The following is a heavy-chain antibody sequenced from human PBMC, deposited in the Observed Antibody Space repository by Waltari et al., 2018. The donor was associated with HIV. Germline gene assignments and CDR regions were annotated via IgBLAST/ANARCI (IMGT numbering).Heavy chain of an antibody. D-gene: IGHD4-17*01. V-gene: IGHV3-23*01. J-gene: IGHJ2*01. CDR3: AKDRTVSHWYFDL. CDR1: GFTFSSYA. CDR2: ISGSGGST. Sequence: EVQLLESGGGLVQPGGSLRLSCAASGFTFSSYAMSWARRAPGEGLEWVSAISGSGGSTYYADSVKGRFTISRDNSKNTLYLQMNSLRAEDTAVYYCAKDRTVSHWYFDLWGRGTLVTVSS.